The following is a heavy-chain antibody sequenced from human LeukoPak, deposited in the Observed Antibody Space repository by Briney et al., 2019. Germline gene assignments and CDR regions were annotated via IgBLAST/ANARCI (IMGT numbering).Heavy chain of an antibody. J-gene: IGHJ6*02. Sequence: SETLSLTCTVSGGSISSYYWSWIRQPPGKGLEWIGYIYYSGSTNHNPSLKSRVTISVDTSKNQFSLKLSSVTAADTAVYYCARDPRADGSSGYYYGMDVWGQGTTVTVSS. D-gene: IGHD6-6*01. CDR1: GGSISSYY. V-gene: IGHV4-59*01. CDR3: ARDPRADGSSGYYYGMDV. CDR2: IYYSGST.